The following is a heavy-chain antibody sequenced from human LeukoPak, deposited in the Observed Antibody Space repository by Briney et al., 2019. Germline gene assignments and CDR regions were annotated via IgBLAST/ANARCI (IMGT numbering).Heavy chain of an antibody. CDR1: GGSISSYY. Sequence: SETLSLTCTVSGGSISSYYWSWIRQPPGKGLEWIGYIYYSGSTNYNPSVKSRVTISVDTSKNQFSLKLTSVTAAETAVYYCARSATVTTGYFDYWGQGALVTVSS. CDR3: ARSATVTTGYFDY. D-gene: IGHD4-17*01. J-gene: IGHJ4*02. CDR2: IYYSGST. V-gene: IGHV4-59*12.